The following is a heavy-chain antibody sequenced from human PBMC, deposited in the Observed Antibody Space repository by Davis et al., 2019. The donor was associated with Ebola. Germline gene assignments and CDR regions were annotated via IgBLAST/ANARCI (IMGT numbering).Heavy chain of an antibody. CDR1: GFTLSNSG. CDR3: AKGPRNDYYFYYYMDV. D-gene: IGHD1-14*01. V-gene: IGHV3-30*18. Sequence: PGGSLRLSCAASGFTLSNSGMHWVRQAPGKGLEWVAITSFDGSNEHYADSVKGRFTISRDSSRNTLYLQMSSLRPEDTAVYYCAKGPRNDYYFYYYMDVWGKGTTVSVSS. CDR2: TSFDGSNE. J-gene: IGHJ6*03.